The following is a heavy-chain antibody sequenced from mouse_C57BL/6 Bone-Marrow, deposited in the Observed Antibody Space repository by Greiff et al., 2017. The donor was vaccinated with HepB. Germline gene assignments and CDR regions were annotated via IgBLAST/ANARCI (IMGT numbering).Heavy chain of an antibody. Sequence: QVQLKESGAELARPGASVKLSCKASGYTFTSYGISWVKQRTGQGLEWIGEIYPRSGNTYYNEKFKGKATLTADKSSSTAYMELRSLTSEDSAVYFCARSGIYYYGSSYVDWFAYWGQGTLVTVSA. CDR2: IYPRSGNT. J-gene: IGHJ3*01. CDR1: GYTFTSYG. D-gene: IGHD1-1*01. CDR3: ARSGIYYYGSSYVDWFAY. V-gene: IGHV1-81*01.